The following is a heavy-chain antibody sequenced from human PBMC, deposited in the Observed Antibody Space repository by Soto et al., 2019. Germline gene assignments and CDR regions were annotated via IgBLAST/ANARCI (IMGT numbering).Heavy chain of an antibody. V-gene: IGHV3-30*18. J-gene: IGHJ4*02. CDR3: AQVPRYTVTPPDDY. CDR1: GVTFGIYG. Sequence: GGSLRLSCVASGVTFGIYGMHWVRQAPGKGLEWVAVISYDGTNKYYTDSVKGRFTISRDNSKKTLWLQMNSLRAEDTAVYYCAQVPRYTVTPPDDYWGQGTLVTVSS. D-gene: IGHD4-17*01. CDR2: ISYDGTNK.